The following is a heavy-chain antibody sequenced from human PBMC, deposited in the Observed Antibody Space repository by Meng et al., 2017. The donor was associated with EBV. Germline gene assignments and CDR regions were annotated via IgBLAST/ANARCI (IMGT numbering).Heavy chain of an antibody. CDR1: GYTFTGYY. D-gene: IGHD6-19*01. J-gene: IGHJ4*02. V-gene: IGHV1-2*06. CDR3: ARVGIAVAGTGDY. CDR2: INPNSGGA. Sequence: QVQLVQSGAEVKKPGASVKVPCKASGYTFTGYYMHWVRQAPGQGLEWMGRINPNSGGANYAQKFQGRVTMTRDTSISTAYMELSRLRSDDAAVYYCARVGIAVAGTGDYWGQGTLVTVSS.